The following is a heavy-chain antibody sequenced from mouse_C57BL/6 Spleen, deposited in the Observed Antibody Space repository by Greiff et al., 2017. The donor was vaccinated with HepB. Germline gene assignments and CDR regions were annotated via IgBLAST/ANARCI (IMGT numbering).Heavy chain of an antibody. CDR3: ARQVYYDYDGGAMDY. Sequence: EVHLVESGGDLVKPGGSLKLSCAASGFTFSSYGMSWVRQTPDKRLEWVATISSGGSYTYYPDSVKGRFTISRDNAKNTLYLQMSSLKSEDTAMYYCARQVYYDYDGGAMDYWGQGTSVTVSS. D-gene: IGHD2-4*01. CDR1: GFTFSSYG. V-gene: IGHV5-6*01. CDR2: ISSGGSYT. J-gene: IGHJ4*01.